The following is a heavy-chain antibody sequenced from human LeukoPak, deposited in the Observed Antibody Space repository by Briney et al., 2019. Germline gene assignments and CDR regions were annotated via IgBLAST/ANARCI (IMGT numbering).Heavy chain of an antibody. CDR2: IIPIFGTA. Sequence: SVKVSCKASGGTFSSYAISWVRQAPGQGLEWMGGIIPIFGTANYAQKFQGRVTITADESTSTAYMELSSLRSEDTAVYYCARRSDCSGGSCYSERLAYWFDPWGQGTLVTVSS. J-gene: IGHJ5*02. CDR1: GGTFSSYA. CDR3: ARRSDCSGGSCYSERLAYWFDP. V-gene: IGHV1-69*13. D-gene: IGHD2-15*01.